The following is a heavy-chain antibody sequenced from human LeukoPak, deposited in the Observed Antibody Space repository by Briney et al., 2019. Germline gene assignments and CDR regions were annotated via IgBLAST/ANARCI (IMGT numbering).Heavy chain of an antibody. D-gene: IGHD4-17*01. Sequence: SETLSLTCAVYGGSFSGYYWSWIRQPPGKGLEWIGENNHSGSTNYNPSLKSRVTISVDTSKNQFSLKLSSVTAADTAVYYCARASLTVTTFRFDYWGQGTLVTVSS. CDR3: ARASLTVTTFRFDY. CDR1: GGSFSGYY. J-gene: IGHJ4*02. CDR2: NNHSGST. V-gene: IGHV4-34*01.